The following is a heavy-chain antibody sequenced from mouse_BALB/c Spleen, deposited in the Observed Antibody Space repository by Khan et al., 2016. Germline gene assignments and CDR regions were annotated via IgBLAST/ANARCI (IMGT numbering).Heavy chain of an antibody. D-gene: IGHD2-3*01. CDR1: GFSLTSYG. CDR2: IWSDGST. V-gene: IGHV2-6*03. J-gene: IGHJ4*01. Sequence: QVQLKQSGPGLVVPSQSLSITCTVSGFSLTSYGVHWVRQPPGKGLEWLVVIWSDGSTTYNSALKSRLSISKDNSKSQVFLKMNSLQTDDTAMYYCARGDDGGGARDYWGQGTSVTVSS. CDR3: ARGDDGGGARDY.